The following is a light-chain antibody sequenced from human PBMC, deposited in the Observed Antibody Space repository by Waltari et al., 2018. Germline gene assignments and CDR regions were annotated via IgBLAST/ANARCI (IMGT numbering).Light chain of an antibody. CDR1: RSVLHSSQNKNF. CDR2: WAS. Sequence: DIVRTQSPDSLAVSLGGRAPINCKPSRSVLHSSQNKNFLAWYQHKPRQPPKLLIYWASTRQSGVPDRFSGSGSGTDFTLTISGLQAEDVAVYYCQQYYTTPHTFGQGTKLEIK. V-gene: IGKV4-1*01. CDR3: QQYYTTPHT. J-gene: IGKJ2*01.